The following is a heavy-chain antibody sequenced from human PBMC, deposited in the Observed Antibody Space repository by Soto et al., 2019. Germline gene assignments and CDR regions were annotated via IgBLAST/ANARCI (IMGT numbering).Heavy chain of an antibody. CDR3: AKDFRPFTMTEMAFDI. V-gene: IGHV3-23*01. CDR2: ISGSGGST. J-gene: IGHJ3*02. D-gene: IGHD3-22*01. Sequence: GGSLRLSCAASGFTFSSYAMSWVRQAPGKGLEWVSAISGSGGSTYYADSVKGRSTISRDNSKNTLYLQMNSLRAEDTAVYYCAKDFRPFTMTEMAFDIWGQGTMVTVSS. CDR1: GFTFSSYA.